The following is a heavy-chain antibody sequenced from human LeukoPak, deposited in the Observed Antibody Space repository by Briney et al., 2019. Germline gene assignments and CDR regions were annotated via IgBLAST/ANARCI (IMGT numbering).Heavy chain of an antibody. V-gene: IGHV4-34*01. D-gene: IGHD5-24*01. J-gene: IGHJ3*02. CDR2: INHSGST. CDR1: GGSFSGYY. Sequence: PSETLSLTCAVYGGSFSGYYWSWIRQPPGKGLEWIGEINHSGSTNYNPSLKSRVTISVDTSKNQFSLKLSSVTAADTAVYYCARAAEMATIQLEVDAFDIWGQGTMVTVSS. CDR3: ARAAEMATIQLEVDAFDI.